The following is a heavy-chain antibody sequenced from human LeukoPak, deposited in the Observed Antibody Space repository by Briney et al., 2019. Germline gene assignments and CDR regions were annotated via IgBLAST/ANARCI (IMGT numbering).Heavy chain of an antibody. D-gene: IGHD2-15*01. CDR3: ARDPSLFSGYFDS. V-gene: IGHV4-4*07. Sequence: SETLSLTCTVSGGSISSYYWSWIRQPAGKGLEWIERVYPSGSTSYDPSLKSRVSMSVDTSKNQFYLKLTSVTAADTAVYYCARDPSLFSGYFDSWGQGTLVTVSS. CDR2: VYPSGST. CDR1: GGSISSYY. J-gene: IGHJ4*02.